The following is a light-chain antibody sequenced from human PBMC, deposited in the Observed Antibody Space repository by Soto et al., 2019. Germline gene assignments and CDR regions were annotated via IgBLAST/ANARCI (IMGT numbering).Light chain of an antibody. Sequence: EIVLTQSPATLSLSPGERATLSCRASQSISSYLAWYQQRPGQAPRLLIYDASNRATGIPARFSGSGSGTDFTLTISSLEPEDFAVYYCQQRSGWPPLFTFGPGTTVDIK. V-gene: IGKV3-11*01. J-gene: IGKJ3*01. CDR2: DAS. CDR3: QQRSGWPPLFT. CDR1: QSISSY.